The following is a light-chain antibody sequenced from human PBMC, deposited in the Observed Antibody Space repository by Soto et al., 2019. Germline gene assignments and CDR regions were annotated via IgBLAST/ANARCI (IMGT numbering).Light chain of an antibody. CDR2: SNY. CDR1: SSNIESNT. J-gene: IGLJ1*01. V-gene: IGLV1-44*01. Sequence: QAVVTQPPSASGTPGQRVTISCSGSSSNIESNTVTWYQQLPGTAPKLVIYSNYDRPSGVPDRFSGSTSGTSASLVIRGLQSEDEADYYRAAWDDILNGYVFGGGTKLTVL. CDR3: AAWDDILNGYV.